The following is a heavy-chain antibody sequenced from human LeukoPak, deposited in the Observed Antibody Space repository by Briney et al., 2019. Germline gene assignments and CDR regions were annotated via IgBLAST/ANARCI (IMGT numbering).Heavy chain of an antibody. D-gene: IGHD7-27*01. CDR3: AKDANWGFAD. CDR1: GFSFSKYD. Sequence: GGSLRLSCAASGFSFSKYDMHWVRQAPGKGLEWVAFIRNDGSDKYYADSVRGRSTISRDKSKNTVYLQMNSLRAEDTAVYYCAKDANWGFADWGQGTLVIVSS. V-gene: IGHV3-30*02. CDR2: IRNDGSDK. J-gene: IGHJ4*02.